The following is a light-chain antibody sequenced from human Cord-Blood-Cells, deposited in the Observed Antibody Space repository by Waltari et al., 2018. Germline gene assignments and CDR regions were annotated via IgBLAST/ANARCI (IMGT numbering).Light chain of an antibody. CDR3: QQYGSSPGFT. CDR1: QSVSSSY. CDR2: GAS. V-gene: IGKV3-20*01. Sequence: EIVLTQSPGTLSLSPGESATLSCRASQSVSSSYLAWYQQKPGQAPRLLIYGASSRATGIPDRFSGSGSATDFTLTISRLEPEDFAVYYCQQYGSSPGFTFGPGTKVDIK. J-gene: IGKJ3*01.